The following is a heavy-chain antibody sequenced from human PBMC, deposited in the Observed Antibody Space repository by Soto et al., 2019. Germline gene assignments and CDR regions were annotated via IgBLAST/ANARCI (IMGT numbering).Heavy chain of an antibody. V-gene: IGHV3-30-3*01. Sequence: LRLSCAASGFTFSSYAMHWVRQAPGKGLEWVAVISYDGSNKYYADSVKGRFTISRDNSKNTLYLQMNSLRAEDTAVYYCARASSMVRGVSTPNWFDPWGQGTLVTVSS. J-gene: IGHJ5*02. D-gene: IGHD3-10*01. CDR3: ARASSMVRGVSTPNWFDP. CDR2: ISYDGSNK. CDR1: GFTFSSYA.